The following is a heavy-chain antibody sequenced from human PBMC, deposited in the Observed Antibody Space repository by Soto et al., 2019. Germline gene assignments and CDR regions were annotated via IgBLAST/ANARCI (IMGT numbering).Heavy chain of an antibody. CDR2: INLNGGST. V-gene: IGHV1-46*01. D-gene: IGHD1-26*01. Sequence: ASVKVSCKSSGYTFTSYYMHWVRQAPGQGLEWMGIINLNGGSTNYAQRFQGRVTLTRDTSTSTVYMELSSLRSEDTAVFYCARAYSGSSSYDYWGQGTLVTVSS. J-gene: IGHJ4*02. CDR1: GYTFTSYY. CDR3: ARAYSGSSSYDY.